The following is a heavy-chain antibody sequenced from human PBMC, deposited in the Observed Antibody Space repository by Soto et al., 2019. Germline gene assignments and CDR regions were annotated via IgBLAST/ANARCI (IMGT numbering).Heavy chain of an antibody. CDR3: VTSTRVVVTARYFDY. CDR1: GFTFSSYG. J-gene: IGHJ4*02. D-gene: IGHD2-21*02. V-gene: IGHV3-30*03. Sequence: QVQLVESGGGVVQPGRSLRLSCAASGFTFSSYGMHWVRQAPGKGLEWVAVISYDGSNKYYADSVKCRFTISGDNSKNTMYLTMNSLRAEAMAMYYCVTSTRVVVTARYFDYWGQGTLVTVSS. CDR2: ISYDGSNK.